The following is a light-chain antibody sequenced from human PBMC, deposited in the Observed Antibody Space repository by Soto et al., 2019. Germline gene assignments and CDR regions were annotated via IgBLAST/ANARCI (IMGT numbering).Light chain of an antibody. Sequence: QSALTQPASVSASPGQSIAISCTGTSSDVGGYNYVSWYQQHPGKAPKLMIYDVSNRPSGVSNRFSGSKSGNTASLNISGLQAEDEADYYCSSYTSSTTYVFGTGTKLTVL. CDR1: SSDVGGYNY. CDR2: DVS. J-gene: IGLJ1*01. V-gene: IGLV2-14*01. CDR3: SSYTSSTTYV.